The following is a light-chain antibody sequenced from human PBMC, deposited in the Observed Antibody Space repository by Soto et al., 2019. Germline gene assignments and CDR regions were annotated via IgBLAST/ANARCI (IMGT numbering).Light chain of an antibody. CDR2: DVS. Sequence: QSALTQPTSVSGSPGQSITISCTGTTNDVGGHTLVSWYQHHPGKAPQLVIFDVSSRPSGVSHRFSGSKSGNTASLTISGLQAKDEANDYCSSYTLSATMVFGGATKLTVL. V-gene: IGLV2-14*01. CDR1: TNDVGGHTL. CDR3: SSYTLSATMV. J-gene: IGLJ3*02.